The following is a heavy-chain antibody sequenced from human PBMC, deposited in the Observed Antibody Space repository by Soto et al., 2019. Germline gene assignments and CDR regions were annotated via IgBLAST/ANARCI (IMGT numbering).Heavy chain of an antibody. CDR2: INQDGSEK. CDR3: ATARAGYYFDN. J-gene: IGHJ4*02. D-gene: IGHD6-13*01. Sequence: GGSLRLSCVASGFAFNTYWVSWVRQPPGKGLEWVANINQDGSEKNYVDSVKGRFTVSRDNAKNTLYLQMNSLRAEDSAVYYCATARAGYYFDNWGQGTLVTVSS. V-gene: IGHV3-7*01. CDR1: GFAFNTYW.